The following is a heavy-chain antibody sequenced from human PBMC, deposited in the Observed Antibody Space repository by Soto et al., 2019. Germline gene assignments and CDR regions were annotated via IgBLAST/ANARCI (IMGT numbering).Heavy chain of an antibody. J-gene: IGHJ1*01. Sequence: QLQLQESGPGLVKPSETLSLTCTVSGGSISSSSYYWGWIRQPPGKGLEWIGSTYYSGSTYYNPSLKSRVTISVDTSKNQFSLKLSSVTAADTAVYYCARHTMAVVAAAEYFQHWGQGTLVTVSS. V-gene: IGHV4-39*01. D-gene: IGHD2-15*01. CDR3: ARHTMAVVAAAEYFQH. CDR2: TYYSGST. CDR1: GGSISSSSYY.